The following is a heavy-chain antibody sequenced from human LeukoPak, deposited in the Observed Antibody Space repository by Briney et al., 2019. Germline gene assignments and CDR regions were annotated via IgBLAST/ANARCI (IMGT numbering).Heavy chain of an antibody. D-gene: IGHD2-2*01. Sequence: GGSLRLSCAASGFTFDDYAMHWVRQAPGKGLEWVSVIYSGGSTYYADSVKGRFTISRDNSKSTLYLQMNSLRAEDTAVYYCAKFNRQYCSSTSCYGGFDYWGQGTLVTVSS. CDR2: IYSGGST. V-gene: IGHV3-NL1*01. J-gene: IGHJ4*02. CDR3: AKFNRQYCSSTSCYGGFDY. CDR1: GFTFDDYA.